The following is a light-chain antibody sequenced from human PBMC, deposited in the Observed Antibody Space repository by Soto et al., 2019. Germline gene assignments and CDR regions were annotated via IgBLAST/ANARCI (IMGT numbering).Light chain of an antibody. J-gene: IGKJ1*01. Sequence: EIVMTQSPATLYVSPGERATLSCRASQSVSSNLAWYPQKPGQAPRLLIYGASTRATGIPARFSGSGSGTEFTLTISSLQSEDFAVYYCQQYNNWPLTWTFGQGTKVEIK. CDR1: QSVSSN. CDR2: GAS. CDR3: QQYNNWPLTWT. V-gene: IGKV3-15*01.